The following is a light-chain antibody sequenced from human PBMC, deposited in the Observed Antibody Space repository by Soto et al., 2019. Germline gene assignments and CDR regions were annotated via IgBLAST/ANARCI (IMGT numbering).Light chain of an antibody. CDR1: QGISSW. V-gene: IGKV1-12*01. J-gene: IGKJ4*01. CDR3: QRYGTSLPLT. CDR2: AAS. Sequence: DIQMTQSPSSVSASVGDRVTITCRASQGISSWLAWYQQKPGKAPKLLIYAASSRATGIPDRFSGSGSGTDFTLTISRLEPEDFAVYYCQRYGTSLPLTFGGGTKVEIK.